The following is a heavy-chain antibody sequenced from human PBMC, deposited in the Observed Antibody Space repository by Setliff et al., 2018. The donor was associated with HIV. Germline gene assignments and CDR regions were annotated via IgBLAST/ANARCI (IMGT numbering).Heavy chain of an antibody. CDR1: GASITSGGHY. CDR2: IHSGGST. J-gene: IGHJ4*01. CDR3: AQVLEYCDSSTCYDGVDY. V-gene: IGHV4-31*03. D-gene: IGHD2-2*01. Sequence: SETLSLTCSVSGASITSGGHYWTWIRQHPERGLEWIGHIHSGGSTFYNPSLKSRLIISLDTSENQFSLKLDSVTAADTAIYYCAQVLEYCDSSTCYDGVDYWGHGTLVTVSS.